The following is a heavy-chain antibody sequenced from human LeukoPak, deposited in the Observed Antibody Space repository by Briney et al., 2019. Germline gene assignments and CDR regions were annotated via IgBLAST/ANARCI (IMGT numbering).Heavy chain of an antibody. D-gene: IGHD6-13*01. Sequence: PSETLSLTCTVSGGSISGGKDFWGWIRQPPGKGLEWIGSIFYSGSTYYNPSLKSRVTISVDTSRNEFPLKVMSATVADTAVYYCARRGITYSSSFFEFWGQGALVTVSS. CDR3: ARRGITYSSSFFEF. V-gene: IGHV4-39*01. CDR2: IFYSGST. CDR1: GGSISGGKDF. J-gene: IGHJ4*02.